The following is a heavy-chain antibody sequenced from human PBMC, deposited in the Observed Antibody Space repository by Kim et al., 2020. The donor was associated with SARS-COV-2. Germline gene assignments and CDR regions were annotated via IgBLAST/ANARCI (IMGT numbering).Heavy chain of an antibody. CDR1: GFTFSSYA. CDR3: ARDPTSSGWYGGGVDY. D-gene: IGHD6-19*01. V-gene: IGHV3-30*04. J-gene: IGHJ4*02. CDR2: ISYDGSNK. Sequence: GGSLRLSCAASGFTFSSYAMHWVRQAPGKGLEWVAVISYDGSNKYYADSVKGRFTISRDNSKNTLYLQMNSLRAEDTAVYYCARDPTSSGWYGGGVDYWGQGTLVTVSS.